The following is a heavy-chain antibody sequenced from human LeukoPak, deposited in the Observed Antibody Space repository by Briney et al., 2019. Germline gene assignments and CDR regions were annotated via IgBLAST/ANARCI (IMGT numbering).Heavy chain of an antibody. V-gene: IGHV3-66*01. CDR3: ARLYYNGSGRFDY. Sequence: GGSLRLSCAASEFSVGSNYMTWVRQAPGKGLEWVSLIYSGGSTYYADSVKGRFTISRDNAKNSLYLQMNSLRAEDTAVYYRARLYYNGSGRFDYWGQGTLVTVSS. CDR2: IYSGGST. J-gene: IGHJ4*02. CDR1: EFSVGSNY. D-gene: IGHD3-10*01.